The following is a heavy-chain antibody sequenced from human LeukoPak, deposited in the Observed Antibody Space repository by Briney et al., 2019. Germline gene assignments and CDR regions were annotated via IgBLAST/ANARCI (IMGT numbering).Heavy chain of an antibody. J-gene: IGHJ4*02. Sequence: ASVKVSCKVSGYTLTELSMHWMRQAPGKGLEWMGGFDPEDGETIYAQKFQGRVTMTEDTSTDTAYMELSSLRSEDTAEYYCATDFAAVADYYFDYWGQGTLVTVSS. V-gene: IGHV1-24*01. CDR3: ATDFAAVADYYFDY. CDR1: GYTLTELS. D-gene: IGHD6-19*01. CDR2: FDPEDGET.